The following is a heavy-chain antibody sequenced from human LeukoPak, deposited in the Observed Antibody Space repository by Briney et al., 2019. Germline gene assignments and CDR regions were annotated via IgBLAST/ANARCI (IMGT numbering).Heavy chain of an antibody. Sequence: GASVKVSCKVSGYTLTELSMHWVRQAPGKGLEWMGGFDPEDGETIYAQKFQGRVTITTDESTNTAYMELSSLRSEDTAVYYCARYSGHSYGLYFDYWGQGTLVTVSS. D-gene: IGHD2-15*01. J-gene: IGHJ4*02. V-gene: IGHV1-24*01. CDR2: FDPEDGET. CDR1: GYTLTELS. CDR3: ARYSGHSYGLYFDY.